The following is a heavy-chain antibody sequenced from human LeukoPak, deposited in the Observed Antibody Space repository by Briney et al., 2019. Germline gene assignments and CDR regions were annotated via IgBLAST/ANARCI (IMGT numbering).Heavy chain of an antibody. Sequence: GVSLRLSCAASGFTFSSYWMHWVRQAPGKGLEWVSSISSSSIYIYYADSVKGRFTISRDNAKNSLYLQMNSLRAEDTAVYYCASIIGGYSYGFDYWGQGTLVTVSS. CDR2: ISSSSIYI. J-gene: IGHJ4*02. V-gene: IGHV3-21*01. CDR1: GFTFSSYW. CDR3: ASIIGGYSYGFDY. D-gene: IGHD5-18*01.